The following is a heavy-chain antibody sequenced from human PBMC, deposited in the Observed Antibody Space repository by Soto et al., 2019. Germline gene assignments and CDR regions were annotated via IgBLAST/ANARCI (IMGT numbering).Heavy chain of an antibody. V-gene: IGHV4-59*01. CDR3: ARGAGIVLVPDAIFDS. J-gene: IGHJ4*02. Sequence: SETLSLTCTVSDGSISSYYWSWIRQTPGKELEWIGYIFYTGKTNYNSSLKSRVTMTLDTFENQFSLQLTSVTSADTAIYYCARGAGIVLVPDAIFDSWGQGTLVTVSS. CDR1: DGSISSYY. D-gene: IGHD2-2*01. CDR2: IFYTGKT.